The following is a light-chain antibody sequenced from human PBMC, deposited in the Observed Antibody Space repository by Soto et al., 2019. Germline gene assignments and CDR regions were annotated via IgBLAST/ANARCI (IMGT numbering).Light chain of an antibody. V-gene: IGKV1-39*01. Sequence: DIQMTQSPLSLSASVGDRVTITCRASESITSYLNWYQQRPGKAPKLLIYAASTLHTGVPSRFSGSGFGTDFTLTISSLQPEAFATYFCQETYSSLTFGGGTKVDIK. CDR1: ESITSY. CDR2: AAS. J-gene: IGKJ4*01. CDR3: QETYSSLT.